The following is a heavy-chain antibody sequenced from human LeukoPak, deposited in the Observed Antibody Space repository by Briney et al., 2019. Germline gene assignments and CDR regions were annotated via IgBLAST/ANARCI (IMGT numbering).Heavy chain of an antibody. V-gene: IGHV1-18*01. CDR1: GYTFTSYG. CDR2: ISAYNGGT. J-gene: IGHJ3*02. Sequence: ASVKVSCKASGYTFTSYGISWVRQAPGQGLEWMGWISAYNGGTNYAQKLQGRVTITTDTSTSTGYMELRSLRSDDTAVYYCARDGALATERALDIWGQGTMVTVSS. CDR3: ARDGALATERALDI. D-gene: IGHD1-26*01.